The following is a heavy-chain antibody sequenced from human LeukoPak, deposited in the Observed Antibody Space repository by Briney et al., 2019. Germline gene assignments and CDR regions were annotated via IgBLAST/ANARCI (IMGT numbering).Heavy chain of an antibody. CDR1: GYTFTGYY. CDR3: AKDVAAVAGQGYECFDY. Sequence: ASVKVSCKASGYTFTGYYMHWVRQAPGQGLEWMGWINPNSGGTNYAQKFQDRVTMTRDTSISTAYMELSRLRSDDTAVYYCAKDVAAVAGQGYECFDYWGQGTLVTVSS. D-gene: IGHD6-19*01. V-gene: IGHV1-2*02. J-gene: IGHJ4*02. CDR2: INPNSGGT.